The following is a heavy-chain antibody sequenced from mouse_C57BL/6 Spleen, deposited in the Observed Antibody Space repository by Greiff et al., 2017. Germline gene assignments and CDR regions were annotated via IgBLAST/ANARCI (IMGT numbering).Heavy chain of an antibody. D-gene: IGHD2-3*01. Sequence: EVMLVESEGGLVQPGSSMKLSCTASGFTFSDYYMAWVRQVPEKGLEWVANINYDGSSTYYLDSLKIRFIISRDNAKNILYLQMSSLKSEDTATYYCARYDGYRFDYWGQGTTLTVSS. J-gene: IGHJ2*01. CDR1: GFTFSDYY. V-gene: IGHV5-16*01. CDR3: ARYDGYRFDY. CDR2: INYDGSST.